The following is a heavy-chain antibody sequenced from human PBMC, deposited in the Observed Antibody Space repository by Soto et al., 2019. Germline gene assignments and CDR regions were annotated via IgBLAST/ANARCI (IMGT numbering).Heavy chain of an antibody. J-gene: IGHJ4*02. D-gene: IGHD3-3*01. V-gene: IGHV3-23*01. Sequence: GGSLRLSCAASGFTFSSYAMSWVRQAPGKGLEWVSAISGSGGSTYYADSVKGRFTISRDNSKNTLYLQMNSLRAEDTAVYYCAKSVLRFLEWPLADYWGQGTLVTVSS. CDR3: AKSVLRFLEWPLADY. CDR1: GFTFSSYA. CDR2: ISGSGGST.